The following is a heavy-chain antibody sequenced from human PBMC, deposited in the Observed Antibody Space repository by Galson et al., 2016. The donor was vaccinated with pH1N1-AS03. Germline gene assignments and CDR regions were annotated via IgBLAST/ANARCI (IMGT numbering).Heavy chain of an antibody. J-gene: IGHJ1*01. CDR1: GDSVSSDRAA. CDR2: TYYRSKWYY. Sequence: CAISGDSVSSDRAAWNWIRQSPSGGLEWLGRTYYRSKWYYDYAVSVESRMTIRPDTSKNQVSLQLNSVTPEDTAVYYCARGGPGPTVSLFQHWGQGTLVTVSS. D-gene: IGHD4-17*01. CDR3: ARGGPGPTVSLFQH. V-gene: IGHV6-1*01.